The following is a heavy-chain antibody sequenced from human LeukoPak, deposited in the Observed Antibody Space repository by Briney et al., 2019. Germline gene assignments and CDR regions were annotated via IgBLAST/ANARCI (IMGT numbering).Heavy chain of an antibody. V-gene: IGHV4-59*08. J-gene: IGHJ4*02. Sequence: SETLSLTCTVSGGSISSYYWSWIRQPPGKGLEWIGYIYYSGGTNYNPSLKSRVTISVDTSKNQFSLKLSSVTAADTAVYYCARHNPHYSGRYYDYFDYWGQGTLVTVSS. D-gene: IGHD1-26*01. CDR1: GGSISSYY. CDR2: IYYSGGT. CDR3: ARHNPHYSGRYYDYFDY.